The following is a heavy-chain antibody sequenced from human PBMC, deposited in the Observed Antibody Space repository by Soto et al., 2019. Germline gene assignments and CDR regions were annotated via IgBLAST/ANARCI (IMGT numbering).Heavy chain of an antibody. CDR1: GGTFSSYA. CDR2: IIPIFGTA. Sequence: QVQLVQSGAEVKKPGSSVKVSCKASGGTFSSYAISWVRQAPGQGLEWMGGIIPIFGTANYAQKFQGRVPITADKSTSTAYMELSSLRSEDTAVYYCAGRTRNIAAAKEVDYWGQGTLVTVSS. V-gene: IGHV1-69*06. D-gene: IGHD6-13*01. CDR3: AGRTRNIAAAKEVDY. J-gene: IGHJ4*02.